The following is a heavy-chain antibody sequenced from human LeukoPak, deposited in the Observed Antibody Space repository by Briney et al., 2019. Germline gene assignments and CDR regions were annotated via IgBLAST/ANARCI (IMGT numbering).Heavy chain of an antibody. V-gene: IGHV3-9*01. CDR2: ICWNSGSI. D-gene: IGHD1-26*01. CDR3: ARSIPLYSGSYGAGSLDY. J-gene: IGHJ4*02. CDR1: GFTLYDYT. Sequence: HPVGSLRLSCAASGFTLYDYTMHCGPQAPGEGLGWGSGICWNSGSIGYADSVKGRFTISRANAKNSLYLQMNSLRAEDTAVYYCARSIPLYSGSYGAGSLDYWGQGTLVTVSS.